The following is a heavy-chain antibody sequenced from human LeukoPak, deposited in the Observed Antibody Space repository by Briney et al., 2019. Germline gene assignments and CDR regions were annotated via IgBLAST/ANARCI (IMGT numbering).Heavy chain of an antibody. Sequence: GRSLRLSCAASGFTISSNYMSWVRQAPGKGLEWVSVIYSGGSTYYADSVKGRFTISRDNSKNTLYLQMNSLRAEDTAVYYCARGYDILTGYFDYWGQGTLVTVSS. J-gene: IGHJ4*02. V-gene: IGHV3-66*01. CDR3: ARGYDILTGYFDY. CDR1: GFTISSNY. D-gene: IGHD3-9*01. CDR2: IYSGGST.